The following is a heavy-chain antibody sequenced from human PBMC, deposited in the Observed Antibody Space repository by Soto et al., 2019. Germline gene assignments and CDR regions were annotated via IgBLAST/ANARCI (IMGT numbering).Heavy chain of an antibody. V-gene: IGHV4-39*01. CDR2: IYYSGST. CDR3: ARLTTVVTYYFDY. CDR1: GGSISSSSYY. D-gene: IGHD4-17*01. Sequence: NPSETLSLTCTVSGGSISSSSYYWGWIRQPPGKGLEWIGSIYYSGSTYYNPSLKSRVTISVDTSKNQFSLKLSSVTAADTAVYYCARLTTVVTYYFDYWGQGTLVTVSS. J-gene: IGHJ4*02.